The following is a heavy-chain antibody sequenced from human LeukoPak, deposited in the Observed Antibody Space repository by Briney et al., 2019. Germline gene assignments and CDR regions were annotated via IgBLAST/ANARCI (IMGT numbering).Heavy chain of an antibody. V-gene: IGHV3-48*03. D-gene: IGHD3-22*01. CDR1: GFTFSSYE. CDR3: ASSYYYDSSGYYGGDY. J-gene: IGHJ4*02. CDR2: ISSSGSTI. Sequence: PGGSLRLSCAASGFTFSSYEMNWVRQAPGKGLEWVSYISSSGSTIYYADSVKGRFTISRDNAKNSLYLQMNSLRAEDTAVYYCASSYYYDSSGYYGGDYWGQGTLVTVSS.